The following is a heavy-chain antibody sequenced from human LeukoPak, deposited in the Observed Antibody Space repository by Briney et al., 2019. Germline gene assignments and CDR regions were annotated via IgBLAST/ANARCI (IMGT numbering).Heavy chain of an antibody. CDR2: IKQDGSEK. Sequence: GGSLRLSCAASGLTLSNYWMSWVRQAPGKGLEWVANIKQDGSEKNYVDSVKGRLTISRDNAKNSLYLQMNSLRAEDTAVYYCARDGRQWKAALYWGQGTLVTVSS. J-gene: IGHJ4*02. CDR3: ARDGRQWKAALY. D-gene: IGHD6-19*01. CDR1: GLTLSNYW. V-gene: IGHV3-7*01.